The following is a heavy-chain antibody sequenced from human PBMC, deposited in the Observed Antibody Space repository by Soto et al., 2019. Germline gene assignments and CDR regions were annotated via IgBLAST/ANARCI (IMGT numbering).Heavy chain of an antibody. J-gene: IGHJ5*02. V-gene: IGHV4-34*01. CDR3: ARGFHKAPMTPGGWFDP. Sequence: SETLSLTCAVYGGSFSGYYWSWIRQPPGKGLEWIGEINHSGSTNYNPSLKSRVTISVDTSKNQFSLKLSSVTAADTAVYYCARGFHKAPMTPGGWFDPWGQGTLVTVSS. CDR2: INHSGST. D-gene: IGHD3-16*01. CDR1: GGSFSGYY.